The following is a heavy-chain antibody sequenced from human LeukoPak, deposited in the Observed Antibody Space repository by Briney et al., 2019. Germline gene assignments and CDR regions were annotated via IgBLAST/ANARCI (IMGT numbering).Heavy chain of an antibody. CDR3: AREFSSSWDGDAFDI. Sequence: ASVKVSCKASGYTFTGYYMHWVRQAPGQGLEWMGIINPSGGSTSYAQKFQGRVTMTRDMSTSTVYMELSSLRSEDTAVYYCAREFSSSWDGDAFDIWGQGTMVTVSS. CDR2: INPSGGST. D-gene: IGHD6-13*01. CDR1: GYTFTGYY. J-gene: IGHJ3*02. V-gene: IGHV1-46*01.